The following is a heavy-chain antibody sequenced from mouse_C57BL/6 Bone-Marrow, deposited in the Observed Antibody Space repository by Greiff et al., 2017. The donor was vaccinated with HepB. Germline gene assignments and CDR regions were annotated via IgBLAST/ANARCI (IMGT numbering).Heavy chain of an antibody. CDR3: ARYDYAVPFAY. Sequence: VQLVESGAELARPGASVKLSCKASGYTFTSYGISWVKQRTGQGLEWIGEIYPRSGNTYYNEKFKGKATLTADKSSSTAYMELRSLTSEDSAVYVCARYDYAVPFAYWGQGTLVTVSA. J-gene: IGHJ3*01. CDR1: GYTFTSYG. V-gene: IGHV1-81*01. D-gene: IGHD2-4*01. CDR2: IYPRSGNT.